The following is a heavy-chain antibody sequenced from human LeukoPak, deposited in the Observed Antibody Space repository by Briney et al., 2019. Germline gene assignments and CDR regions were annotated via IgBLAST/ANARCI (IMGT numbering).Heavy chain of an antibody. Sequence: PSETLSLTCTVSGGSISGYYWSWIRQPAGKGLEWLGRIYTSGSTNYNPSLKSRVTMSVDTSKNQFSLKLSSVTAADTAVYYCARATLYQQLGPLDAFDIWGQGTMVTVSS. D-gene: IGHD6-13*01. CDR1: GGSISGYY. CDR3: ARATLYQQLGPLDAFDI. V-gene: IGHV4-4*07. J-gene: IGHJ3*02. CDR2: IYTSGST.